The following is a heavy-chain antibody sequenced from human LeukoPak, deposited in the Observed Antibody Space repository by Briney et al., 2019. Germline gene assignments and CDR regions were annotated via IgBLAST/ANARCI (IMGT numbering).Heavy chain of an antibody. Sequence: GGSLRLSCAASGFTFSSYSMNWVRQAPGKGLEWVSSISSSSSYIYYADSVKGRFTISRDNAKNSLYLQMNSLRAEDTAVYYCARNPPLDGDLDYWGQGTLVTVSS. CDR1: GFTFSSYS. V-gene: IGHV3-21*01. J-gene: IGHJ4*02. CDR2: ISSSSSYI. D-gene: IGHD4-17*01. CDR3: ARNPPLDGDLDY.